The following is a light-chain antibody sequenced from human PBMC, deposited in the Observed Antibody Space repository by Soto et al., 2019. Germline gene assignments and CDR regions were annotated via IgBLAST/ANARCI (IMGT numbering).Light chain of an antibody. CDR2: DAS. CDR1: QSVSSD. Sequence: EIVMTQSPATLSVSPGERATLSCRASQSVSSDLAWYHQKPGQAPRLLIHDASSRATGIPDRFSGSGSGTDFTLTISRLEPEDFAVYYCQQYGGSPRTFGQGTKVDIK. V-gene: IGKV3-20*01. CDR3: QQYGGSPRT. J-gene: IGKJ1*01.